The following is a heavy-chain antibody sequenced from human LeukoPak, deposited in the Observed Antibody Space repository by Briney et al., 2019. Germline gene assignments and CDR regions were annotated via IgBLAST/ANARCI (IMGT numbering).Heavy chain of an antibody. V-gene: IGHV3-53*01. CDR2: IYTGGSS. CDR3: AREIYTQGYYFDY. Sequence: GGPLRLSCAASGFTVSDNYMSWVRQAPGKGLEWVSVIYTGGSSFYADSVKGRFTISRDNPKNTLYLQMDSLRAEDTAVYYCAREIYTQGYYFDYWGQGTLVTVSS. D-gene: IGHD5-12*01. J-gene: IGHJ4*02. CDR1: GFTVSDNY.